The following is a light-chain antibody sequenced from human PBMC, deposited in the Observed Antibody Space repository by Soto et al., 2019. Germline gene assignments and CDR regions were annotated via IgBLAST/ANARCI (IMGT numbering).Light chain of an antibody. CDR3: SSCGDNDIYV. Sequence: QSVLTQPPSASGTPGQRVSISCSGSSSNIGRSTVNWYQQFPGTAPKLLISNNDERPSGVPDRFSGSKSGNTASLTVTGLQAEDEADYYCSSCGDNDIYVFGTGTKLTVL. CDR2: NND. J-gene: IGLJ1*01. CDR1: SSNIGRST. V-gene: IGLV1-44*01.